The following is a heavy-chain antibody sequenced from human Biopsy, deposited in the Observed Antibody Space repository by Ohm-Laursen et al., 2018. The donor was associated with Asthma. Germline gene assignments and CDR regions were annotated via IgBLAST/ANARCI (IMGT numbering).Heavy chain of an antibody. CDR1: GGYIDSHDWS. CDR2: AHFSGST. J-gene: IGHJ6*01. D-gene: IGHD4-17*01. V-gene: IGHV4-30-4*08. Sequence: SQTLSLTCSVSGGYIDSHDWSWCWIRQSPGKGLQWLGYAHFSGSTHYNPSLERRVRMSVDTSKSQVSLSLRSVSAADPAVYFCARVLRYGDIFFGMDVWGQGTTVTVSS. CDR3: ARVLRYGDIFFGMDV.